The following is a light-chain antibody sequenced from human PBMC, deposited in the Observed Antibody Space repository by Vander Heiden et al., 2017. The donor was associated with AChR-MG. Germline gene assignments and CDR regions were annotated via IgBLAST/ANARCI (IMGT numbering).Light chain of an antibody. J-gene: IGKJ1*01. CDR2: GVS. CDR3: QQYATSPWT. Sequence: EIVLTQSPGTLSLSPGERGTLSCRASQTVRYSNLAWYQQKLGQAPRLLLYGVSNRATGIPDRFSGSGSGTDFTLTISRLEPEDFAVYYCQQYATSPWTFGRGTRVEIK. V-gene: IGKV3-20*01. CDR1: QTVRYSN.